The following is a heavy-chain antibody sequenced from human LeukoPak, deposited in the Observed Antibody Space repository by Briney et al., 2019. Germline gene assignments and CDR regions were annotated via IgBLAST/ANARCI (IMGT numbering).Heavy chain of an antibody. CDR1: GYTFTGCY. J-gene: IGHJ4*02. CDR3: ARRGYSYGYGMSL. D-gene: IGHD5-18*01. V-gene: IGHV1-2*06. Sequence: ASVKVSCKASGYTFTGCYMHWVRQAPGQGLEWMGRINPNSGGTNYAQKFQGRVTMTGDTSISTAYMELSRLRSDDTAVYYCARRGYSYGYGMSLWGQGTLVTVSS. CDR2: INPNSGGT.